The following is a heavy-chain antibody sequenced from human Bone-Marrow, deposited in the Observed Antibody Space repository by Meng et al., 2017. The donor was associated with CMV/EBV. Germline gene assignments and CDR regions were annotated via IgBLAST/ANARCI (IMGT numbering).Heavy chain of an antibody. CDR3: ARQLGSSWFEP. J-gene: IGHJ5*02. Sequence: ASVQDSCKASGYTFTSYDINWVRQATGQGLEWMGWMNPNSGNTGYAQKFQGRVTMTRNTSISTAYMELSSLRSEDTAVYYCARQLGSSWFEPWGQGTLVTVSS. V-gene: IGHV1-8*01. D-gene: IGHD6-13*01. CDR1: GYTFTSYD. CDR2: MNPNSGNT.